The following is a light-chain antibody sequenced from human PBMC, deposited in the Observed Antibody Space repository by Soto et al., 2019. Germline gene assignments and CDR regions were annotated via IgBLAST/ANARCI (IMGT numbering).Light chain of an antibody. CDR3: QQYNSGPNT. Sequence: DIQMTQSPSSLSASVGDRVTITCRASQGISIYLAWYQQKPGKVPKLLIDGASTLHSGVPSRFSGCGSGTDFTITISSLQSEDVATYYCQQYNSGPNTFGAGTKVDIK. V-gene: IGKV1-27*01. CDR1: QGISIY. CDR2: GAS. J-gene: IGKJ3*01.